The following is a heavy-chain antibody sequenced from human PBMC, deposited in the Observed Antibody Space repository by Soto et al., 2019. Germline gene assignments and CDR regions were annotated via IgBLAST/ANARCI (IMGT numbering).Heavy chain of an antibody. CDR2: INAGNGNT. V-gene: IGHV1-3*01. D-gene: IGHD3-22*01. J-gene: IGHJ6*02. Sequence: ASVKVSCKASGYTFTSYAMHWVRQAPGQRLEWMGWINAGNGNTKYSQKFQGRVTITRDTSASTAYMELSSLRSEDTAVYYCESGPAYVIIMTGEPTPLGGGMDVWGQGTTVTVSS. CDR1: GYTFTSYA. CDR3: ESGPAYVIIMTGEPTPLGGGMDV.